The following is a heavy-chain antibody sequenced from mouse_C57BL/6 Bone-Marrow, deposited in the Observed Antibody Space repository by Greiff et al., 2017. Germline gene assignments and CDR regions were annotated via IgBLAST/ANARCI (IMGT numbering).Heavy chain of an antibody. CDR3: TTSYYEDYFNY. Sequence: VQLKQSGAELVRPGASVKLSCTASGFNIKDDYMHWVKQRPEQGLEWIGWIDPENGDTEYASKFQGKATITADTSSNTAYLQLSSLTSEDTAVYYYTTSYYEDYFNYWGQGTTLTVSS. V-gene: IGHV14-4*01. J-gene: IGHJ2*01. CDR1: GFNIKDDY. D-gene: IGHD1-1*01. CDR2: IDPENGDT.